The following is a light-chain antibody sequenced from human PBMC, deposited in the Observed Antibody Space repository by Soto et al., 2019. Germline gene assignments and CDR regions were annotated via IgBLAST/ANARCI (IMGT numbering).Light chain of an antibody. CDR1: QSLIHRSGYTY. CDR3: MQTLQTRS. Sequence: DIVVTQSPLSLSVTPGESASISCRSSQSLIHRSGYTYLDWFVQKPGQSPQLLIYMGSNRASGVPDRFSGSGSGTDFALRISRVEAEDVGVYYCMQTLQTRSFGGGTKVEIK. J-gene: IGKJ4*01. V-gene: IGKV2-28*01. CDR2: MGS.